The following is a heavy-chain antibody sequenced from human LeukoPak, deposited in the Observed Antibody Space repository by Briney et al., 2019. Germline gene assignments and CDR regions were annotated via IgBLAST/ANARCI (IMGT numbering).Heavy chain of an antibody. CDR2: IYYSGST. V-gene: IGHV4-59*01. J-gene: IGHJ4*02. Sequence: PSETLSLTCTVSGGSISSYYWSWIRQPPGKGLEWIGYIYYSGSTNYNPSLKSRVTISVDTSKNQFSLKLSSVTAADTAVYYCARYQLELTSHFDYWGQGTLVTVSS. CDR3: ARYQLELTSHFDY. CDR1: GGSISSYY. D-gene: IGHD1-1*01.